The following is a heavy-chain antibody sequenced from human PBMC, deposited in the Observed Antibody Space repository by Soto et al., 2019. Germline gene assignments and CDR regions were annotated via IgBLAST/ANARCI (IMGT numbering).Heavy chain of an antibody. J-gene: IGHJ5*02. D-gene: IGHD1-1*01. Sequence: QVQLQESGPGLVKPSGTLSLTCAVSGGSISGANWWTWVRQPPEKGLEWIGEIYHSGSTNYNPSLKSRVTISVDKSKNQFYLNLKSVTAADTAVYYCATPWGHNRYDVAWGQGALVTVSS. V-gene: IGHV4-4*02. CDR3: ATPWGHNRYDVA. CDR1: GGSISGANW. CDR2: IYHSGST.